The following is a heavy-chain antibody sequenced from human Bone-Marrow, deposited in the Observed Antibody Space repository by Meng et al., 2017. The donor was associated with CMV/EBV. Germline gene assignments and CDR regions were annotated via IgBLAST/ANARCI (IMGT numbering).Heavy chain of an antibody. J-gene: IGHJ4*02. V-gene: IGHV1-2*02. CDR2: IIPNSGGT. Sequence: ASVKVSCKASGGTFSSYTISWVRQAPGQGLEWMGRIIPNSGGTNYAQKFQGRVTMTRDTSISTAYMELSRLRSDDTAVYYCASLVGATLGYYFDYWGQGTLVTVSS. CDR3: ASLVGATLGYYFDY. CDR1: GGTFSSYT. D-gene: IGHD1-26*01.